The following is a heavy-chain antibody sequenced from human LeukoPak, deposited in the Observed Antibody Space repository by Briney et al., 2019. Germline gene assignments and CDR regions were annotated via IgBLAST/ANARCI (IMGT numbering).Heavy chain of an antibody. J-gene: IGHJ4*02. V-gene: IGHV4-4*07. CDR3: ARDGYSGNDGL. CDR2: IYPSGNT. D-gene: IGHD5-12*01. CDR1: GGSFSSYF. Sequence: SETLSLTCSISGGSFSSYFWSCVRQPAGKGLEWIGRIYPSGNTNYNPSLKSRVTISVDTSKNQFSLKLSSVTAADTAVYYCARDGYSGNDGLWGQGSLVTVSS.